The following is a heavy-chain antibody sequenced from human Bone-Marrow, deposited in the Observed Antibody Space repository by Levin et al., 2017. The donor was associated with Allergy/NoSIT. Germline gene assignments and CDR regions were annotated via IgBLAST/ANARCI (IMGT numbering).Heavy chain of an antibody. V-gene: IGHV3-15*01. CDR2: IKSKTDGGPT. CDR1: GFTFSNAW. D-gene: IGHD2-15*01. Sequence: KSSETLSLTCAVSGFTFSNAWMTWVRQAPGKGLEWVGRIKSKTDGGPTDCAAPVKGRFTISRDDSENTLYLQMNSLKTEDTAVYYCTTAGSATRGGFDIWGQGTMVTVSS. J-gene: IGHJ3*02. CDR3: TTAGSATRGGFDI.